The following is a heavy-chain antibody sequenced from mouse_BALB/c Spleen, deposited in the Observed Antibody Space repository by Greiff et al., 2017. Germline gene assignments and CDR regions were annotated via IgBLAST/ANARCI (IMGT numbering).Heavy chain of an antibody. CDR3: ARSGYYGSSYDY. Sequence: QVQLQQSGAELARPGASVKMSCKASGYTFTSYTMHWVKQRPGQGLEWIGYINPSSGYTNYNQKFKDKATLTADKSSSTAYMQLSSLTSEDSAVYYCARSGYYGSSYDYWGQGTTLTVSS. V-gene: IGHV1-4*01. CDR1: GYTFTSYT. J-gene: IGHJ2*01. CDR2: INPSSGYT. D-gene: IGHD1-1*01.